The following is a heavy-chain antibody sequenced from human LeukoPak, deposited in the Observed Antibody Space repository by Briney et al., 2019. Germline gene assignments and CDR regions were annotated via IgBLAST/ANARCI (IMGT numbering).Heavy chain of an antibody. J-gene: IGHJ4*02. D-gene: IGHD2-2*01. CDR1: GFTFGDYV. CDR2: IRSKAYGGTT. Sequence: PGGSLRLSCTASGFTFGDYVMGWVRQAPGKGLEWVGFIRSKAYGGTTEYAASMKGRFTISRDDSKSIAYLQMNSLKTEDTAVYYCTREYAQGGFDYWGQGTLVTVSS. CDR3: TREYAQGGFDY. V-gene: IGHV3-49*04.